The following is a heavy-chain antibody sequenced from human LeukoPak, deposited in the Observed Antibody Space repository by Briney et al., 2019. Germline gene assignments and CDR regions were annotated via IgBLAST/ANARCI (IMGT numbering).Heavy chain of an antibody. J-gene: IGHJ4*02. D-gene: IGHD2-2*01. CDR2: IYSSGTT. V-gene: IGHV4-4*07. CDR1: GGSLSSIYY. CDR3: VRSPDCSSTSCYGYYFDY. Sequence: PSETLSLTSTVSGGSLSSIYYWSWIRQPAGKGLEWIGRIYSSGTTSYHPSLKSRVTMSVDTSKNQFSLKLSSVTAADAAVYYCVRSPDCSSTSCYGYYFDYWGQGTLVTVSS.